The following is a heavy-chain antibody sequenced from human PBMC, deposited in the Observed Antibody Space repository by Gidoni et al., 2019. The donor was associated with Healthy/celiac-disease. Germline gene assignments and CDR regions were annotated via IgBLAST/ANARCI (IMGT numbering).Heavy chain of an antibody. CDR3: ARDPIVGAGGREGGMDV. CDR1: GFPFSSYA. D-gene: IGHD1-26*01. V-gene: IGHV3-30*04. Sequence: QVQLVESGGGVVQPGRHLSLSGADSGFPFSSYALHWGRQATGKGLEWVAVKSYDGSNKYYADSVKGRFTISRDHSKNTLYLQMNSLRAEDTAVYYCARDPIVGAGGREGGMDVWGQGTTVTVSS. CDR2: KSYDGSNK. J-gene: IGHJ6*02.